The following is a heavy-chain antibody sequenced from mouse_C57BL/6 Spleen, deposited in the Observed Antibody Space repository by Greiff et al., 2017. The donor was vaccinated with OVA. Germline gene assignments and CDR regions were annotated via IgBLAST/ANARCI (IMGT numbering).Heavy chain of an antibody. CDR3: ARGATVVATDY. Sequence: QVQLKQPGAELVMPGASVKLSCKASGYTFTSYWMHWVKQRPGQGLEWIGEIDPSDSYTNYNQKFKGKSTLTVDKSSSTAYMQLSSLTSEDSAVDYCARGATVVATDYWGQGTTLTVSS. CDR1: GYTFTSYW. D-gene: IGHD1-1*01. CDR2: IDPSDSYT. J-gene: IGHJ2*01. V-gene: IGHV1-69*01.